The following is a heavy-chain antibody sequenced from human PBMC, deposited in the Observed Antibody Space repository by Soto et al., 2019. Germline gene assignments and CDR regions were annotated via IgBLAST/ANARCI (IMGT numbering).Heavy chain of an antibody. Sequence: SVKVSCKASGGTFSSYAISWGRQAPGQGLEWMGGIIPIFGTANYAQKFQGRVTITADESTSTAYMELSSLRSEDTAVYYFSRDGPRYYYDSSGSRPSDAFDIWGQGTMVTVS. J-gene: IGHJ3*02. V-gene: IGHV1-69*13. CDR1: GGTFSSYA. CDR2: IIPIFGTA. D-gene: IGHD3-22*01. CDR3: SRDGPRYYYDSSGSRPSDAFDI.